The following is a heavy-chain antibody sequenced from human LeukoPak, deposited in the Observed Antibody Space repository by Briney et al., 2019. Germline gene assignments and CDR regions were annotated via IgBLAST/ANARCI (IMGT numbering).Heavy chain of an antibody. Sequence: GESLKISCKGSGYSFTSYWIGWVRQMPGKGLEWMGIIYPGDSDTSYSPSFQGQVTISADKSITTAYPQWSSLKASDTAMYYCASGAYCGGDCFSYFDYWGQETLVTVSS. J-gene: IGHJ4*02. V-gene: IGHV5-51*01. D-gene: IGHD2-21*02. CDR3: ASGAYCGGDCFSYFDY. CDR1: GYSFTSYW. CDR2: IYPGDSDT.